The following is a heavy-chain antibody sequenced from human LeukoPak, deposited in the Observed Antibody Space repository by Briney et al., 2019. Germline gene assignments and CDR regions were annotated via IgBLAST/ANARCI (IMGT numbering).Heavy chain of an antibody. D-gene: IGHD5-18*01. V-gene: IGHV3-73*01. J-gene: IGHJ4*02. CDR3: TSRGYSHDY. Sequence: GGSLRLSCAASGFTFSGSAMHWVRQASGKGLEWVGRIRSKANSYATAYAASVKGRFTISRDGSKNTAYLQMNSLKTEDTAVYYCTSRGYSHDYWGQGTLVTVSS. CDR2: IRSKANSYAT. CDR1: GFTFSGSA.